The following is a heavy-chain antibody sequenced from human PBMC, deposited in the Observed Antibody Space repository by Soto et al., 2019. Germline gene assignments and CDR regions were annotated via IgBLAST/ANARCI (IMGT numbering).Heavy chain of an antibody. J-gene: IGHJ6*02. Sequence: QVQLVQSGAEVKKPGSSVKVSCKASGGTFSSYAISWVRQAPGQGLEWMGGIIPIFGTANYAQKFQGRVTITADESTSTAYMELSSLGSEDTAVYYCPRRGTMVRGVIAADYYYGMDVWGQGTTVTVSS. V-gene: IGHV1-69*01. CDR2: IIPIFGTA. CDR1: GGTFSSYA. D-gene: IGHD3-10*01. CDR3: PRRGTMVRGVIAADYYYGMDV.